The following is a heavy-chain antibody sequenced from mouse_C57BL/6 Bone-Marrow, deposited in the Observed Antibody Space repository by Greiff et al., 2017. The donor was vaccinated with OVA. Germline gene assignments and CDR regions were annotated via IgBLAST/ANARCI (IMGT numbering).Heavy chain of an antibody. V-gene: IGHV2-9-1*01. Sequence: QVQLKQSGPGLVAPSQSLSITCTVSGFSLTSYAISWVRQPPGKGLEWLGVIWTGGGTNYNSALKSRLSISKDNSKSQVFLKMNSLQTDDTARYYCARNIYHYYGSSYWYFDVWGTGTTVTVSS. CDR3: ARNIYHYYGSSYWYFDV. CDR2: IWTGGGT. D-gene: IGHD1-1*01. J-gene: IGHJ1*03. CDR1: GFSLTSYA.